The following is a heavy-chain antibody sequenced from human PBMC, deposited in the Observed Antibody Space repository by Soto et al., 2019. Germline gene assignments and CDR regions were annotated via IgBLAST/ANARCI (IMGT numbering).Heavy chain of an antibody. J-gene: IGHJ2*01. CDR1: GGTFSDFA. CDR2: VIPSFGTA. D-gene: IGHD3-16*01. CDR3: AREKGSPMIYWYFDL. Sequence: QEQLVQSGAEVKKPGSSVKVSCKAAGGTFSDFAITWVRQAPGQGLEWMGGVIPSFGTANYAQKFQDRVTFTADKSTRTAYMELSSLRSEDTAVYYCAREKGSPMIYWYFDLWGRGTLVTVSS. V-gene: IGHV1-69*06.